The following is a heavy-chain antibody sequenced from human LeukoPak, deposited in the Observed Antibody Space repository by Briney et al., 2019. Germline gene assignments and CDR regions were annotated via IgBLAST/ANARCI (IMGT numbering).Heavy chain of an antibody. CDR3: ARVRDGLGEY. V-gene: IGHV3-21*06. CDR1: GFPFSSYH. CDR2: ISSSSNYI. D-gene: IGHD3-16*01. Sequence: GGSLGLSCTASGFPFSSYHMNWVRQAPEKGLEWVSFISSSSNYIYYADSVKGRFTISRDNAKNSLYLQMNSLRAEDTAVYYCARVRDGLGEYWGQGTLVTVSS. J-gene: IGHJ4*02.